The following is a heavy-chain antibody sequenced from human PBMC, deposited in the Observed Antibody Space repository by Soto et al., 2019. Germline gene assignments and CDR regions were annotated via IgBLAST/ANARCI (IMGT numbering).Heavy chain of an antibody. V-gene: IGHV3-30*18. Sequence: QVQLVESGGGVMQPGRSLRLSCEASGFAFDTYGMHWIRQGAGQGLEWVATMSYDGSKIYYRDSVRGRFSISRDDSKRTLYLQMNSLRAEDTAVYYCAKDRDPYYYYYLMDVWGQGTTVTVSS. CDR1: GFAFDTYG. CDR3: AKDRDPYYYYYLMDV. J-gene: IGHJ6*02. CDR2: MSYDGSKI.